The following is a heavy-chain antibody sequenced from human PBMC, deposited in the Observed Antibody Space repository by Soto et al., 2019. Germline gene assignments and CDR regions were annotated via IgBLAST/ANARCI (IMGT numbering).Heavy chain of an antibody. D-gene: IGHD3-10*01. J-gene: IGHJ4*02. CDR3: ARDFLRSIYGANHYGSGSYYFDY. CDR1: GFTFSSYS. CDR2: ISSSSSTI. Sequence: GGSLRLSCAASGFTFSSYSMNWVRQAPGKGLEWVSYISSSSSTIYYADSVKGRFTISRDNAKNSLYLQMNSLRDEDTAVYYCARDFLRSIYGANHYGSGSYYFDYWGQGTLVTVSS. V-gene: IGHV3-48*02.